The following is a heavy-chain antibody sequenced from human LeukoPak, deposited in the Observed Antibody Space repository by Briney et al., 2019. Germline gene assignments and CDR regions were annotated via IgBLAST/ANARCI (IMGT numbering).Heavy chain of an antibody. CDR2: INPHSGGT. CDR3: ARGGGESNSYYAYFDY. V-gene: IGHV1-2*02. J-gene: IGHJ4*02. D-gene: IGHD3-22*01. CDR1: GYTFSGYY. Sequence: ASVKVSCKASGYTFSGYYMNWVRQAPGQGLEWRGWINPHSGGTNYAQKFQGRVTMTRDTSISTAYMELSRLRSDDTAVYYCARGGGESNSYYAYFDYWGQGALVTVSS.